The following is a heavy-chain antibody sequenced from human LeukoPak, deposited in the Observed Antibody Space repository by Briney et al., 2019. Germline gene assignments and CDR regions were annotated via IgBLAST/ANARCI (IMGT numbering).Heavy chain of an antibody. D-gene: IGHD1-1*01. Sequence: GGSLRLSCAASGFTFSSYAMTWVRQAPGKGLEWVSSFSFNGESTYYADSAKGRFTISRDNSKNTLYLQMNSLRAEDTAVYSCARDRLLEDRDYHNYYYMDVWGKGTTVTVSS. CDR1: GFTFSSYA. CDR2: FSFNGEST. V-gene: IGHV3-23*01. J-gene: IGHJ6*03. CDR3: ARDRLLEDRDYHNYYYMDV.